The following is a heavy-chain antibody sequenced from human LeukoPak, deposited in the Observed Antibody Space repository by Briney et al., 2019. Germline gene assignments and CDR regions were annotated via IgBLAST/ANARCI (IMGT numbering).Heavy chain of an antibody. CDR1: EFTFSSYW. J-gene: IGHJ4*02. CDR3: ARRYFDY. V-gene: IGHV3-7*03. Sequence: GGSLRLSCAASEFTFSSYWMNWVRQAPGKGLEWVANIKQDGSEKYYVDSVKGRFTISRDNAKNSLYLHMNSLRAEDTAVYYCARRYFDYWGQGTLVTVSS. CDR2: IKQDGSEK.